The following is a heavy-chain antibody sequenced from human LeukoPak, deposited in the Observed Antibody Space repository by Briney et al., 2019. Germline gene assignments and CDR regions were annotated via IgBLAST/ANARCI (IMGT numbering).Heavy chain of an antibody. J-gene: IGHJ5*02. D-gene: IGHD4-17*01. CDR1: GFNFSSYW. V-gene: IGHV3-74*01. CDR3: TRNFDYGDYL. Sequence: PGGSLRLSCVASGFNFSSYWMHWFRQDPGKGLVWISRINPDGSVTGYADSVKGRFTVSRDNAKNTLYLQMNSLRAEDTAIYYCTRNFDYGDYLWGQGTLVTVSS. CDR2: INPDGSVT.